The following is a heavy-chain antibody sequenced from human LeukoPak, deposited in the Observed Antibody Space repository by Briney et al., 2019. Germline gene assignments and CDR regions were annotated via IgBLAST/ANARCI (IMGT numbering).Heavy chain of an antibody. D-gene: IGHD6-19*01. Sequence: GGSLRLSCAASGFTFSSYGMHWVRQAPGKGLEWVAVIWYDGSNKYYADSVKGRFTISRDNSKNTLYLQMNSLRAEDTAVYYCARDHSSGWYSDYFDYWGQGTLVTVSS. CDR1: GFTFSSYG. V-gene: IGHV3-33*01. CDR3: ARDHSSGWYSDYFDY. CDR2: IWYDGSNK. J-gene: IGHJ4*02.